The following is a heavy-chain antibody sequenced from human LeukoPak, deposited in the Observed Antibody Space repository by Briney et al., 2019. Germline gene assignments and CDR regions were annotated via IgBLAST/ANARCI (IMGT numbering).Heavy chain of an antibody. CDR2: ISGSAGST. CDR3: ASQEGKGYSYGYVDYFDY. CDR1: GFTFSSYA. J-gene: IGHJ4*02. V-gene: IGHV3-23*01. D-gene: IGHD5-18*01. Sequence: PGGSLRLSCAASGFTFSSYAMSWVRQAPGNGLEWVSAISGSAGSTYYADSVKGRFTISRDNSKNTLYLQMNSLRAEDTAVYYCASQEGKGYSYGYVDYFDYWGQGTLVTVSS.